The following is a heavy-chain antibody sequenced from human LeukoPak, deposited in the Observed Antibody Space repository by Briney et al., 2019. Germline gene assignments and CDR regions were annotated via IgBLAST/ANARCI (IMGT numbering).Heavy chain of an antibody. J-gene: IGHJ4*02. CDR2: ISGSGGST. CDR3: AKGRRYCSSTSCYQSDY. V-gene: IGHV3-23*01. CDR1: GFTVSSNY. Sequence: GGSLRPSCAASGFTVSSNYMSWVRQAPGKGLEWVSAISGSGGSTYYADSVKGRFTISRDNSKNTLYLQMNSLRAEDTAVYYCAKGRRYCSSTSCYQSDYWGQGTLATVSS. D-gene: IGHD2-2*01.